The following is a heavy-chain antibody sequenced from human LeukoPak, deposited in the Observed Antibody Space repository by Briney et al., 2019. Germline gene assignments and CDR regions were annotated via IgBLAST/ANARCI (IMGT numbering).Heavy chain of an antibody. CDR2: VSGGGDNS. V-gene: IGHV3-23*01. CDR3: AKDFVITMIVGSGPYDY. D-gene: IGHD3-22*01. CDR1: GFTFSSYA. Sequence: GGSLRLSCAASGFTFSSYAMSWVCQAPGKGLQWVSTVSGGGDNSYFADSVKGRFTISRDNSNNTLYLQMNSLRAEDTALYYCAKDFVITMIVGSGPYDYWGQGTLVTVSS. J-gene: IGHJ4*02.